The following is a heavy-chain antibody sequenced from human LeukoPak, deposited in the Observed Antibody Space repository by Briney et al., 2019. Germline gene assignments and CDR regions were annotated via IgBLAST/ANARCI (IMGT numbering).Heavy chain of an antibody. V-gene: IGHV3-30-3*01. CDR1: GFTFSDYT. CDR2: ILFDTNKM. CDR3: AKDPWGATYYDILTGQY. J-gene: IGHJ4*02. Sequence: GGSLRLSCAASGFTFSDYTMHWVRQAPGEGLEWVAAILFDTNKMYYADSVKGRFTISRDNSKNTLYLQMNSLRAEDTAVYYCAKDPWGATYYDILTGQYWGQGTLVTVSS. D-gene: IGHD3-9*01.